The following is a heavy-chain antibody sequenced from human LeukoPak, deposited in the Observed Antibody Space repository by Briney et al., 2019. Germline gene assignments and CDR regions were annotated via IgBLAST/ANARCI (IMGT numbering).Heavy chain of an antibody. CDR3: ARDFPYYYDSSGYYPTTDY. V-gene: IGHV1-18*01. CDR1: GYTFTSYG. CDR2: ISAYNGNT. Sequence: ASVKVSCKASGYTFTSYGISWVRQAPGQGLEWMGWISAYNGNTNYAQKLQGRVTMTTDTSTSTAYMELRSLRSDDTAVYYCARDFPYYYDSSGYYPTTDYWGQGTLVTVSS. D-gene: IGHD3-22*01. J-gene: IGHJ4*02.